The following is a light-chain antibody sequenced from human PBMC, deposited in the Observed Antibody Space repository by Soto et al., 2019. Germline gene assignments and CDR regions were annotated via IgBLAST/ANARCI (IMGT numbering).Light chain of an antibody. J-gene: IGKJ1*01. Sequence: DIVMTQSPDSLAVSLGERATFNCESSQNVLYSSNNKNYLAWYQQKPGQPLKLLIYWASTRESGVPDRFSGSGSGTDFTLTISSLQAEDVAIYDCQQYYSTPWTFGQGTKVEI. CDR3: QQYYSTPWT. CDR2: WAS. CDR1: QNVLYSSNNKNY. V-gene: IGKV4-1*01.